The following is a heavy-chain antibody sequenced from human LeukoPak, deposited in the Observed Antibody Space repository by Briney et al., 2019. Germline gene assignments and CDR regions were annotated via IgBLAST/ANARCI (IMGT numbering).Heavy chain of an antibody. Sequence: SETLSLTCTLSGGGASNMFYWSWLRRSPGGGLEGIGYIFYSGKTAFSQSLRRGVSTSRETSKKPFSLNLTSVTDADTAVYYCARGPRVLALVTMTHANTPFAPWGPGTLVIVSS. V-gene: IGHV4-59*13. D-gene: IGHD3-22*01. CDR2: IFYSGKT. CDR1: GGGASNMFY. J-gene: IGHJ5*02. CDR3: ARGPRVLALVTMTHANTPFAP.